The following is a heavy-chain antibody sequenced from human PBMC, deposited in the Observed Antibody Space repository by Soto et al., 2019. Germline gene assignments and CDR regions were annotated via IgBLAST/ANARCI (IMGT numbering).Heavy chain of an antibody. Sequence: QVQLQESGPGLVKPSETLSLTCTVSGGSISSYYWSWIRQPPGKGLEWIGYIYYSGSTNYNPSLKSRVTITVDTSKNQCSLKMSSVTGADTAVYYCARVWGYAFDYWGQGTLVTVSS. CDR1: GGSISSYY. V-gene: IGHV4-59*01. D-gene: IGHD3-16*01. CDR2: IYYSGST. J-gene: IGHJ4*02. CDR3: ARVWGYAFDY.